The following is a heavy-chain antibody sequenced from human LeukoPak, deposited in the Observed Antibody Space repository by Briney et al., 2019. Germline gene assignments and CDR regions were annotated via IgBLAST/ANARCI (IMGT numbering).Heavy chain of an antibody. CDR3: ARAEVVALDAFDI. CDR1: GFTFSSYT. Sequence: GGSLRLSCAASGFTFSSYTMNWVRQAPGKGLEWVSCISGSSSIVYYADSVKGRFTISRDNAKNSLYLQMNSLRAEDTAVYYCARAEVVALDAFDIWGQGTMVTVSS. J-gene: IGHJ3*02. D-gene: IGHD2-15*01. CDR2: ISGSSSIV. V-gene: IGHV3-48*04.